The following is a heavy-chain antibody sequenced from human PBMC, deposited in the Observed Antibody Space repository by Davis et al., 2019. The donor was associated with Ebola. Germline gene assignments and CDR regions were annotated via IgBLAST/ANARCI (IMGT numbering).Heavy chain of an antibody. CDR3: ARVERWLQSLDY. D-gene: IGHD5-24*01. V-gene: IGHV3-30*03. CDR2: ISSDGSNK. Sequence: PGGSLRLSCAASGFTFRNYGMHWVRQAPGKGLEWVAVISSDGSNKFYVDTVKGRFTISRDNSKKTLNLQMNSLRPDDTAVYYCARVERWLQSLDYWGQGTLVTVSS. CDR1: GFTFRNYG. J-gene: IGHJ4*02.